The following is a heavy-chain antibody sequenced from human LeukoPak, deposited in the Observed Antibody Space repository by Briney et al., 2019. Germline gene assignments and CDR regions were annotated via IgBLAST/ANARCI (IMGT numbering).Heavy chain of an antibody. D-gene: IGHD3-3*01. V-gene: IGHV3-11*01. CDR2: ISSSGSTI. J-gene: IGHJ4*02. CDR1: GFTFSDYY. Sequence: GGSLRLSCAASGFTFSDYYMSWIRQAPGKGLEWVSYISSSGSTIYYADSVKGRFTISRDNAKNSLYLQMNSLRAEDTAVYYCANSLRFLEWSPFDYWGQGTLVTVSS. CDR3: ANSLRFLEWSPFDY.